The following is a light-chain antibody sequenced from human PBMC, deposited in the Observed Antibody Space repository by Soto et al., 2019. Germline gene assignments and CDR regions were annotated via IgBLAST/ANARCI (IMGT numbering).Light chain of an antibody. CDR2: DVY. CDR3: SSYTTSSSYV. J-gene: IGLJ1*01. V-gene: IGLV2-14*01. Sequence: QSVLTQPASVSGSPGQSITISCTGTSSDVGGFNYVSWYQQHPGKAPKLLIFDVYSRPSGISNRFSGSKSGNTASLIISGLQAEDEADYYCSSYTTSSSYVFGAGTKLTVL. CDR1: SSDVGGFNY.